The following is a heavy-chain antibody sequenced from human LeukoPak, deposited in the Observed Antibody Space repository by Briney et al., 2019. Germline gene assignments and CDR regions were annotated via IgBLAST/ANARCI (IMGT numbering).Heavy chain of an antibody. D-gene: IGHD6-25*01. CDR3: AKIGRSGNWYFDL. V-gene: IGHV3-48*01. CDR1: GFTFRRKT. Sequence: GGSLRLSCAAPGFTFRRKTINWVRQAPGRGLEWVSYISSDGGTIYYADSVRGRFTISRDNSKDTLYLQINSLRVEDTAVYYCAKIGRSGNWYFDLWGRGTLVTVSS. CDR2: ISSDGGTI. J-gene: IGHJ2*01.